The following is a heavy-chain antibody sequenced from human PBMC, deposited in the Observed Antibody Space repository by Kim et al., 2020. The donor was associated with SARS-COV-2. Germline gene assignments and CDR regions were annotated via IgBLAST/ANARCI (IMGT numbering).Heavy chain of an antibody. CDR3: ARDRGTVTTPNYYYYYGMDV. CDR1: GGTFSSYA. CDR2: IIPIFGTA. V-gene: IGHV1-69*13. D-gene: IGHD4-17*01. J-gene: IGHJ6*02. Sequence: SVKVSCKASGGTFSSYAISWVRQAPGQGLEWMGGIIPIFGTANYAQKFQGRVTITADESTSTAYMELSSLRSEDTAVYYCARDRGTVTTPNYYYYYGMDVWGQGTTVTVSS.